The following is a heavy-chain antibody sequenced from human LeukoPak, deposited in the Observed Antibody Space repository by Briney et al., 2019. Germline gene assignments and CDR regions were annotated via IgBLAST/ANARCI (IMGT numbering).Heavy chain of an antibody. CDR3: AGGGDGYQTRFDY. CDR2: IYYSGSSGST. Sequence: PSETLSLTCTVSGSSISSYYWNWIRQPPGKGLEWIGYIYYSGSSGSTNYNPSLRSRVTTSADTSKNQFSLKMTSVTAADAAVYYCAGGGDGYQTRFDYWGQGTLLTVSS. D-gene: IGHD5-24*01. CDR1: GSSISSYY. V-gene: IGHV4-59*01. J-gene: IGHJ4*02.